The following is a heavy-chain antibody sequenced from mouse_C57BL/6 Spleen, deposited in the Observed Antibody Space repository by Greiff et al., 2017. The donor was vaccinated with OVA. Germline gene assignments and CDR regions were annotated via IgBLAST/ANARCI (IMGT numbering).Heavy chain of an antibody. Sequence: EVQLQQSGPELVKPGASVKISCKASGYTFTDYYVNWVKQSHGKSLEWIGDINPNNGGTSYNQKFKGKATLTVDKSSSTAYMELRSLTSEDSAVYYCARGTYYFDYWGQGTTLTVSS. J-gene: IGHJ2*01. D-gene: IGHD5-1*01. V-gene: IGHV1-26*01. CDR3: ARGTYYFDY. CDR2: INPNNGGT. CDR1: GYTFTDYY.